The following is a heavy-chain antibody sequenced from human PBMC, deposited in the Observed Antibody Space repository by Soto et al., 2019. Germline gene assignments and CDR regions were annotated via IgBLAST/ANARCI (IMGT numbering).Heavy chain of an antibody. J-gene: IGHJ6*03. CDR3: AKGPTIFGVVIIASYYMYV. Sequence: EVQLLESGGGLVQPGGSLRLSCAASGFTFSSYAMSWVRQAPGKGLEWVSSISGSGGSTHYADSMKGRFTISRDNSKNRLYLQMNSLRAEDTAVYYCAKGPTIFGVVIIASYYMYVWGKGTTVTVSS. CDR2: ISGSGGST. V-gene: IGHV3-23*01. CDR1: GFTFSSYA. D-gene: IGHD3-3*01.